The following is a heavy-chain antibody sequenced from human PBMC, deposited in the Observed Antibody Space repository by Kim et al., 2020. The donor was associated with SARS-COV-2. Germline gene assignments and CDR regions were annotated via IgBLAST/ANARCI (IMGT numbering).Heavy chain of an antibody. CDR1: GFTLSRYE. D-gene: IGHD4-17*01. V-gene: IGHV3-48*03. J-gene: IGHJ3*02. Sequence: GGSLRLSCAASGFTLSRYEMNWVRQAPGKGLEWVSYIELRGETTYYADSVKGRFTISRDNAKNSLYLQMNSLRAEDTAIYYCARDDYGGNPFVDALDIWGEGTMVTVSS. CDR3: ARDDYGGNPFVDALDI. CDR2: IELRGETT.